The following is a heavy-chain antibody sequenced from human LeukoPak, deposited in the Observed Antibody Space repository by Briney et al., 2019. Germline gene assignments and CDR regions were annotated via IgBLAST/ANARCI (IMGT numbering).Heavy chain of an antibody. Sequence: GGSLRLSCAASGFTFSSYWMSWVRQAPGKGLEWVANIKQDGSEKYYVDSVKGRFTISRDNAKNSLYLQMNSLRAEDTAVYYCARAVGYSYGFLVDYWGQGTLVTVSS. J-gene: IGHJ4*02. V-gene: IGHV3-7*01. CDR1: GFTFSSYW. D-gene: IGHD5-18*01. CDR2: IKQDGSEK. CDR3: ARAVGYSYGFLVDY.